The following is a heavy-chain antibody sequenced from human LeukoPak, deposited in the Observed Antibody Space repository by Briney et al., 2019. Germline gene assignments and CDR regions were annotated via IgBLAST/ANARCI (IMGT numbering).Heavy chain of an antibody. CDR3: ARALYGSGSYGLPDWFDP. CDR1: GFTFSSYA. CDR2: ISGSGGST. J-gene: IGHJ5*02. D-gene: IGHD3-10*01. Sequence: GGSLRLSCAASGFTFSSYAMSWVRQAPGKGLEWVSAISGSGGSTYYADSVKGRFTISRDNSKNTLYLQMNSLRAEDTAVYYCARALYGSGSYGLPDWFDPWGQGTLVTVSS. V-gene: IGHV3-23*01.